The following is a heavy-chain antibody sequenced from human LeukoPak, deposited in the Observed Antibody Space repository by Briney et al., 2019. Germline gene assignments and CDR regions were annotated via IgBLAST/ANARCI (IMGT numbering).Heavy chain of an antibody. D-gene: IGHD5-18*01. CDR1: GYTFTNYG. Sequence: ASVKVFCKASGYTFTNYGISWVRQAPGQGLEWMGWINVYNGNTIYAQKLQGRVTMTTDTSTSTAYMELRSLRSDDTAVYYCARLAGTDMIGYFQDWGQGTLVTVSS. V-gene: IGHV1-18*01. J-gene: IGHJ1*01. CDR3: ARLAGTDMIGYFQD. CDR2: INVYNGNT.